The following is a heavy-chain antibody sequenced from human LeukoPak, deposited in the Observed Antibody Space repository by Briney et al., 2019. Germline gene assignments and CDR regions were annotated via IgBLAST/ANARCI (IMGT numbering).Heavy chain of an antibody. J-gene: IGHJ5*02. CDR1: GGTFSSYA. D-gene: IGHD3-10*01. CDR3: AGADYYGSGSYWLRSSWFDP. Sequence: SVKVSCKASGGTFSSYAITWVRQAPGQGLEWMGGIIPIFGTANYAQKFRGRVTITADESTSTAYMELSSLRSEDTAVYHCAGADYYGSGSYWLRSSWFDPWGQGTQVTVSS. V-gene: IGHV1-69*13. CDR2: IIPIFGTA.